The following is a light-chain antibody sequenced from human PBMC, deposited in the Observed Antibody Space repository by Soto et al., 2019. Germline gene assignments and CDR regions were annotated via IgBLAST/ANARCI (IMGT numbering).Light chain of an antibody. CDR2: EVS. J-gene: IGLJ1*01. V-gene: IGLV2-14*01. CDR1: SSDVGGYNY. CDR3: SSYTSSSTLCV. Sequence: QSVLTKAASLSGSPGQSNTISCTASSSDVGGYNYVSWYQQHPGKAPKLMIYEVSNRPSGVSNRFSGSKSGNTASLTISGLQAEDEADYYCSSYTSSSTLCVFGTGTKVTVL.